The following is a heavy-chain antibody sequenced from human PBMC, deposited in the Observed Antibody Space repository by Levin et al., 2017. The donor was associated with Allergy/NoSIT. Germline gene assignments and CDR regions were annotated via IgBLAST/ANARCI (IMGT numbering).Heavy chain of an antibody. CDR3: ASSSSGSVDY. CDR1: GSSISSGGYY. CDR2: IYYSGST. J-gene: IGHJ4*02. D-gene: IGHD3-10*01. V-gene: IGHV4-31*03. Sequence: SETLSLTCTVSGSSISSGGYYWSWIRQHPGKGLEWIGYIYYSGSTYYNPSLKSRVTISVDTSKNQFSLKLSSVTAADTAVYYCASSSSGSVDYWGQGTLVTVSS.